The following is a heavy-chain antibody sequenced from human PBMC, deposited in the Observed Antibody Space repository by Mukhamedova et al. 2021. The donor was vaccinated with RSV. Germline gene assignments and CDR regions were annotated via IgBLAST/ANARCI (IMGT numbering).Heavy chain of an antibody. V-gene: IGHV4-39*07. CDR3: ARDAVVVVTDGIDY. CDR2: IYYSGST. J-gene: IGHJ4*02. D-gene: IGHD2-21*02. Sequence: GKGLEWIGSIYYSGSTYYNPSLKSRVTISVDSSKNQFSLKLSSVTAPDTAVYYCARDAVVVVTDGIDYWGQGTLVTVSS.